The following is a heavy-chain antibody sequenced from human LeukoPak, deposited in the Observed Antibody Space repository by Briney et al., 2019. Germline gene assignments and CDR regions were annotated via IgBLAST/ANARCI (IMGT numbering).Heavy chain of an antibody. V-gene: IGHV4-4*09. D-gene: IGHD3-10*01. CDR1: GGSISRYY. Sequence: SETLSLTCIVSGGSISRYYWTWIRQPPGKGLEWIGYIYNSEITNYNPSLKSRVTISVDTSKNQFSLKLTSVTAADTAVYYCARSGIDFVRARSENLLEYWGQGTLVTVSS. CDR3: ARSGIDFVRARSENLLEY. J-gene: IGHJ4*02. CDR2: IYNSEIT.